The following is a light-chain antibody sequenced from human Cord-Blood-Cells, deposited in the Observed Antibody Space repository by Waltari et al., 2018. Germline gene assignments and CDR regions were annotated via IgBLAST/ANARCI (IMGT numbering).Light chain of an antibody. CDR1: QSISSW. V-gene: IGKV1-5*03. J-gene: IGKJ2*01. CDR3: QQYNSYSYT. CDR2: KAS. Sequence: DIQMTQSPSTLSASDGDRVTVTCRDSQSISSWLAWYQQKPGKAPKLMIYKASSLESGVPSRFSGSGSGTEFTLTISSLQPDDFATYYCQQYNSYSYTFGQGTKLEIK.